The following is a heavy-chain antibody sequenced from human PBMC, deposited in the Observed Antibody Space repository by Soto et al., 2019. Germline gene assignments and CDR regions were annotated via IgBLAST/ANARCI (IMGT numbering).Heavy chain of an antibody. CDR3: ARGFEDSSGWSYFDY. D-gene: IGHD6-19*01. Sequence: VASVKVSCKASGGTFSSYAISWVRQAPGQGLEWMGGIIPIFGTANYAQKFQGRVTITADKSTSTAYMELSSLRSEDTAVYYCARGFEDSSGWSYFDYWGQGTLVTVSS. J-gene: IGHJ4*02. CDR1: GGTFSSYA. V-gene: IGHV1-69*06. CDR2: IIPIFGTA.